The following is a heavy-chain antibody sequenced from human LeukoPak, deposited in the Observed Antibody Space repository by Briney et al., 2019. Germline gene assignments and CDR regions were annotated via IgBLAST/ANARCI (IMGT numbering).Heavy chain of an antibody. CDR3: ARGGDLYFDY. V-gene: IGHV3-13*01. J-gene: IGHJ4*02. Sequence: GGSLRLSCVASGFTFSSYDMHWVRQATGKGLEWVSAIGTAGDTYYPGSVKGRFTISRENAKNSLCLQMNSLRAEDTAVYYCARGGDLYFDYWGQGTLVTVSS. CDR1: GFTFSSYD. D-gene: IGHD4-17*01. CDR2: IGTAGDT.